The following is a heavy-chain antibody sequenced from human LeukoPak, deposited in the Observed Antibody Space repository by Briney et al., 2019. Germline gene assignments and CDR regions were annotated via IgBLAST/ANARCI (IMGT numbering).Heavy chain of an antibody. CDR3: ARESTLRVDY. V-gene: IGHV3-48*01. D-gene: IGHD2/OR15-2a*01. Sequence: GGSLRLSCAASRFIFSSYSMNWVRQAPGKGLEWISYIISSSSFIYYAHSVKGRFTISRDNAKKSLYLQMNSLRAEDTAVYYCARESTLRVDYWGQGTLVTVSS. CDR2: IISSSSFI. J-gene: IGHJ4*02. CDR1: RFIFSSYS.